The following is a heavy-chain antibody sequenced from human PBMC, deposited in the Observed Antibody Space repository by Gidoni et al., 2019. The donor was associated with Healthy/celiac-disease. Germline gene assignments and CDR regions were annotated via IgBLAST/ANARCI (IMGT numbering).Heavy chain of an antibody. CDR2: ISYDGSNK. Sequence: QVQLVESGGGVVQPGRSLRLSCAASGFTFSSYARHWVRQAPGKGLEWVAVISYDGSNKDYADSVKGRFTISRDNSKNTLDLQMNSLRAEDTAVYYCARGAYGVYFDYWGQGTLVTVSS. V-gene: IGHV3-30*01. CDR1: GFTFSSYA. J-gene: IGHJ4*02. D-gene: IGHD5-12*01. CDR3: ARGAYGVYFDY.